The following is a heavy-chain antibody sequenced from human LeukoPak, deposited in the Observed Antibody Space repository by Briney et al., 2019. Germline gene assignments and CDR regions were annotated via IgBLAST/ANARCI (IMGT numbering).Heavy chain of an antibody. V-gene: IGHV3-53*04. CDR2: IYADGYT. J-gene: IGHJ3*01. Sequence: GGSLRVSCAASGISVSNDYMSWVRQAPGNGLEWVSAIYADGYTRDAASVKGRFSISRHNSKNTVYLQMDNLRPEDTAVYYCARDSRGEKDFDVWGPGTMVTVSS. CDR1: GISVSNDY. CDR3: ARDSRGEKDFDV.